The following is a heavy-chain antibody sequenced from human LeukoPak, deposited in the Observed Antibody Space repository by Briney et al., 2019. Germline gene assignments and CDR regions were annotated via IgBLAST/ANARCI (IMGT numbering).Heavy chain of an antibody. CDR1: GYTFTSYA. Sequence: ASVKVSCKASGYTFTSYAMNWVRQAPGQGLEWMGWINTNTGNPTYAQGFTGRFVLSLDTSVSTAYLQISSLKAEDTAVYYCARWDSSGWYYYYMDVWGKGTTVTVSS. D-gene: IGHD6-19*01. J-gene: IGHJ6*03. CDR2: INTNTGNP. CDR3: ARWDSSGWYYYYMDV. V-gene: IGHV7-4-1*02.